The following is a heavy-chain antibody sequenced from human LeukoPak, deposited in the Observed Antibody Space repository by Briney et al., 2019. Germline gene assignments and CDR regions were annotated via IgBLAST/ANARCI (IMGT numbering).Heavy chain of an antibody. Sequence: PGGSLRLSCAASGFTFSSYGMHWVRQAPGKGLEWVAVISYDGSNKYYADSVKGRFTISRDNSKNTLYLQMNSLRSDDTAVYYCARDKQGAYSSGYPDYWGQGTLVTVSS. CDR3: ARDKQGAYSSGYPDY. CDR2: ISYDGSNK. D-gene: IGHD6-19*01. V-gene: IGHV3-30*03. CDR1: GFTFSSYG. J-gene: IGHJ4*02.